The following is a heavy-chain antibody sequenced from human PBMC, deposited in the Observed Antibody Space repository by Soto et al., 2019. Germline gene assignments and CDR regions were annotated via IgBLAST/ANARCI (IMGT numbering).Heavy chain of an antibody. D-gene: IGHD2-15*01. CDR3: VRDLLEGYGHARQPDY. V-gene: IGHV3-21*06. J-gene: IGHJ4*02. Sequence: GGSLRLSCVASGFTFRAYSMSWVRQAPGQGLEWVASITSSNTYIYYTRSVEGRFTISRDDAKNSLHLQMNTLGAEDTAVYYCVRDLLEGYGHARQPDYWGQGTLVTVSS. CDR2: ITSSNTYI. CDR1: GFTFRAYS.